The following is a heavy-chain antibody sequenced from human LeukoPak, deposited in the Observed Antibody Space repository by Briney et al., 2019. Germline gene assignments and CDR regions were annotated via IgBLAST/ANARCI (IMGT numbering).Heavy chain of an antibody. CDR2: MQSTGNS. J-gene: IGHJ4*02. CDR1: GDSISTYH. D-gene: IGHD5-18*01. CDR3: ARDKRHSYGRYFDH. Sequence: PSETLSLTCSVSGDSISTYHWNWIRKPPGKGLEWIGYMQSTGNSNYNPSLKSRVSRSVETSKNRIGLNLSSATAADTAVYYCARDKRHSYGRYFDHWGQGLLVTVSS. V-gene: IGHV4-59*01.